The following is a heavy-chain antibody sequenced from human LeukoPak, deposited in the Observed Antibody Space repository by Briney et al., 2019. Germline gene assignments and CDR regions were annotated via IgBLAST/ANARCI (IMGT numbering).Heavy chain of an antibody. V-gene: IGHV3-21*01. Sequence: PGGSLRLSCAASGFTFSSYSMNWVRQAPGKGLEWVSSISSSSSYIYYADSEKGRFTISRDNAKNSLYLQMNSLRAEDTAVYYCATLFVGPFDPWGQGTLVAVSS. D-gene: IGHD2-15*01. CDR2: ISSSSSYI. CDR3: ATLFVGPFDP. CDR1: GFTFSSYS. J-gene: IGHJ5*02.